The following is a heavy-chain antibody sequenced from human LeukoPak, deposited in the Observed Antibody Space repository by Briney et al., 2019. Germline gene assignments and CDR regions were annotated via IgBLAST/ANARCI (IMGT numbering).Heavy chain of an antibody. CDR3: ASLSSSLFTMARGEGRPDAFDI. D-gene: IGHD3-10*01. CDR1: GYTFTGYY. CDR2: INPNSGGT. V-gene: IGHV1-2*02. Sequence: GASAKVSCKASGYTFTGYYMHWVRQAPGQGLEWMGWINPNSGGTNYAQKFQGRVTMTRDTSISTAYMELSRLRSDDTAVYYCASLSSSLFTMARGEGRPDAFDIWGQGTMVTVSS. J-gene: IGHJ3*02.